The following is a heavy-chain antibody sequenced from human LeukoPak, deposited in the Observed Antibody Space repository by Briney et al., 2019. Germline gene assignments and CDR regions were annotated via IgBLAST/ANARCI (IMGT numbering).Heavy chain of an antibody. Sequence: SVKVSCKVPGYTLTELSMHWVRQAPGKGLEWMGGFDPEDGETIYAQKFQGRVTMTEDTSTDTAYMELSSLRSEDTAVYYCATSGTNPTYYYYYMDVWGKGTTVTVSS. CDR2: FDPEDGET. CDR1: GYTLTELS. J-gene: IGHJ6*03. CDR3: ATSGTNPTYYYYYMDV. V-gene: IGHV1-24*01. D-gene: IGHD1-14*01.